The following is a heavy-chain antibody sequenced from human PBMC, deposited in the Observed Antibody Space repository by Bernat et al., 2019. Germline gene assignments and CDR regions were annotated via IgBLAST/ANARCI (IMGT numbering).Heavy chain of an antibody. CDR1: GFTFSSYD. V-gene: IGHV3-13*04. D-gene: IGHD1-26*01. CDR2: IGTAGDT. Sequence: EVQLVESGGGLVQPGGSLRLSCAASGFTFSSYDMHWVRQATGKGLEWVSAIGTAGDTYYPGSVKGRFTISRENAKNSLYLQMNSLRAGDTAVYYCARARRGGGSYGGYAFDIWGQGTMVTVSS. J-gene: IGHJ3*02. CDR3: ARARRGGGSYGGYAFDI.